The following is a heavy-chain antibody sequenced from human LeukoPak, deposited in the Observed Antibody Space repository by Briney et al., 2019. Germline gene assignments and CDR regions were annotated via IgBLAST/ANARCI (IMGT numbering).Heavy chain of an antibody. CDR1: GYSISSGYY. V-gene: IGHV4-38-2*02. D-gene: IGHD6-13*01. Sequence: SETLSLTCTVSGYSISSGYYWGWIRQPPGKGLEWIGSIYHSGSTYYNPSLKSRVTISVDTSKNQFSLKLSSVTAADTAVYYCASILSVSSSWYTDDAFDIWGQGTMVTVSS. CDR3: ASILSVSSSWYTDDAFDI. J-gene: IGHJ3*02. CDR2: IYHSGST.